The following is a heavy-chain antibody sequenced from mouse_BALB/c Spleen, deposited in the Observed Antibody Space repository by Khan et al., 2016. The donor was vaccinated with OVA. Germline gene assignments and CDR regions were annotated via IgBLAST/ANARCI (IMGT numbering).Heavy chain of an antibody. D-gene: IGHD2-14*01. CDR3: TTAYYRYYFDY. J-gene: IGHJ2*01. Sequence: EVQLQESGAELGRPGSSVKLSCKTSGNTFTSYGIKWVRQRPGQGLEGSGYIYPGNGYIEYNEKFQGKDILTSDTSSTTAYMKLRSLTSEDSALYFCTTAYYRYYFDYWGQGTTLTVSS. CDR2: IYPGNGYI. V-gene: IGHV1S134*01. CDR1: GNTFTSYG.